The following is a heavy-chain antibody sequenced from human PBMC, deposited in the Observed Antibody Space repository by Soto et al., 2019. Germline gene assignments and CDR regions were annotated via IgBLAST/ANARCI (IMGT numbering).Heavy chain of an antibody. CDR3: ARDQLEGNWFDP. CDR1: GGSISSGGYY. CDR2: IYYSGST. J-gene: IGHJ5*02. Sequence: SETLSLTCSVSGGSISSGGYYWSWIRQHPGKGLEWIGYIYYSGSTYYNQSLKSRVTISVDTSKNQFSLKLSSVTAAGTAVYYCARDQLEGNWFDPWGQGTLVTVSS. V-gene: IGHV4-31*03. D-gene: IGHD1-1*01.